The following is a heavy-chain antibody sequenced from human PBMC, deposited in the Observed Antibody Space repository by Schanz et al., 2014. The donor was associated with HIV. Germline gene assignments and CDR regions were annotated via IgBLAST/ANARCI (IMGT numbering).Heavy chain of an antibody. Sequence: EVQLVESGGGLVQPGGSLRLSCAVSGFTISSNYMSWVRQAPGKGLEWVSAISGNGGSTYYAASVKGRFTISRDDSRTTLFLQMNSPRAEDTAVYYCARAPMTTVTTGLGYWGQGTLVTVSS. CDR1: GFTISSNY. V-gene: IGHV3-23*04. CDR2: ISGNGGST. D-gene: IGHD4-17*01. CDR3: ARAPMTTVTTGLGY. J-gene: IGHJ4*02.